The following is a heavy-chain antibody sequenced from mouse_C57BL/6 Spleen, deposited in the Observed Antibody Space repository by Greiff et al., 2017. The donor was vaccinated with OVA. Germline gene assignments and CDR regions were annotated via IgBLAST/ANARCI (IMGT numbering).Heavy chain of an antibody. J-gene: IGHJ1*03. Sequence: EVKLVESGGGLVKPGGSLKLPCAASGFTFSDYGMHWVRQAPEKGLEWVAYISSGSSTIYYADTVKGRFTISRDNAKNTLFLQMTSLRSEDTAMYYCARPYGSSYNFDVWGTGTTVTVSS. CDR3: ARPYGSSYNFDV. D-gene: IGHD1-1*01. V-gene: IGHV5-17*01. CDR1: GFTFSDYG. CDR2: ISSGSSTI.